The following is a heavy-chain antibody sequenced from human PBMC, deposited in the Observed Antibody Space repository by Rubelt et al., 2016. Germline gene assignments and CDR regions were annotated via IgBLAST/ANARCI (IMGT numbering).Heavy chain of an antibody. D-gene: IGHD4-17*01. J-gene: IGHJ4*02. CDR1: GGSIRSATSY. CDR3: ARDDYGDSYFDY. Sequence: QLQVEESGPGLVKPSETLSLTCSVPGGSIRSATSYWGWIRQPPGKGLEWIGSIYYSGSTYYNPSLTSRVTISVATSKKQFSLKLSSVTAADTAVYYCARDDYGDSYFDYWGQGTLVTVSS. V-gene: IGHV4-39*07. CDR2: IYYSGST.